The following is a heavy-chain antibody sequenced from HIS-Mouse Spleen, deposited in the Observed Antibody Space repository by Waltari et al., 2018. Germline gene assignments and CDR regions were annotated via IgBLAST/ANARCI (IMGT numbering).Heavy chain of an antibody. J-gene: IGHJ4*02. D-gene: IGHD4-4*01. CDR1: GFTFSSYD. CDR2: IGTAGDT. Sequence: EVQLVESGGGLVQPGGSLRLSCAASGFTFSSYDIHWVRQATGKGLEWFSAIGTAGDTYYPGSVKGRFTISRENAKNSLYLQMNSLRAGDTAVYYCARGYSNYVPYFDYWGQGTLVTVSS. V-gene: IGHV3-13*01. CDR3: ARGYSNYVPYFDY.